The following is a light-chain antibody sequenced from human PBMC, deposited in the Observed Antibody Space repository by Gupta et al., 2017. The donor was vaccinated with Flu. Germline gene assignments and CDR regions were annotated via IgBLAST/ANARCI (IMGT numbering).Light chain of an antibody. CDR3: QKYNSAPPLFT. CDR2: SAS. CDR1: QGISNY. Sequence: DIQMTQSPSSLSAQVGDRVTITCRASQGISNYLAWYQQKSGKVPKLLIYSASTLQSGVPSRFSGSGSGTDFTLTISSLQPEDVATYYCQKYNSAPPLFTFGPGTKVDIK. J-gene: IGKJ3*01. V-gene: IGKV1-27*01.